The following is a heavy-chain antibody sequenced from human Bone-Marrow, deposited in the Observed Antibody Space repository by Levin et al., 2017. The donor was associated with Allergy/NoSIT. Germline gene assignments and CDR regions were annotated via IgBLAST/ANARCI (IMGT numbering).Heavy chain of an antibody. CDR2: ISSDETTT. D-gene: IGHD5-24*01. Sequence: PGGSLRLSCVASGFTFSSSWMHWVRQAPGSGLVWVSQISSDETTTTYADSVKGRFTTSRDNAKNTLYLQMNSLRAEDTAVYYCARVQTGYSDYWGQGSLVTVSS. CDR1: GFTFSSSW. CDR3: ARVQTGYSDY. V-gene: IGHV3-74*01. J-gene: IGHJ4*02.